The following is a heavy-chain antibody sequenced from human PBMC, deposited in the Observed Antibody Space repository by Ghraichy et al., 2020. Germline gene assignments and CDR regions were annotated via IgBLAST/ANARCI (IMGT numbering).Heavy chain of an antibody. V-gene: IGHV1-69*13. CDR1: GGTFSSYA. J-gene: IGHJ6*02. CDR2: IIPIFGTA. D-gene: IGHD2-15*01. Sequence: SVKVSCKASGGTFSSYAISWVRQAPGQGLEWMGRIIPIFGTANYAQKFQGRVTITADESTSTAYMELSSLRSEDTAVYYCARQVAWNYYYGMDVWGQGTTVTVSS. CDR3: ARQVAWNYYYGMDV.